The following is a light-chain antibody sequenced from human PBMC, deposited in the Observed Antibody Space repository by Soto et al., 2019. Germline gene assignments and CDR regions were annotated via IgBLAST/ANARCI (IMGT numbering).Light chain of an antibody. CDR1: RSISSY. CDR2: AAS. Sequence: DIQMTQAPSSLSASVGDRVTITCRASRSISSYLNWYQQKPGKAPKLLIYAASSLQSGVPSRFSGSGSGTDFTLTISSLQPEDFATYYCQQSYSTLALTFGGGTKVDI. J-gene: IGKJ4*01. CDR3: QQSYSTLALT. V-gene: IGKV1-39*01.